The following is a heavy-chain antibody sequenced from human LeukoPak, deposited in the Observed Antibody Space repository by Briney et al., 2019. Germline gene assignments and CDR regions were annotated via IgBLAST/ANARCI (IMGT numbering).Heavy chain of an antibody. D-gene: IGHD2-2*01. J-gene: IGHJ6*03. Sequence: PSETLSLTCAVYGGSFSGYYWSWIRQPPGKGLEWIGEINHSGSTNYNPSLKSRVTISVDTSKNQFSLKLSSVTAADTAVYYCAREAGYCSSTSCYPVLAYYYYYMDVWGKGTTVTVSS. V-gene: IGHV4-34*01. CDR1: GGSFSGYY. CDR2: INHSGST. CDR3: AREAGYCSSTSCYPVLAYYYYYMDV.